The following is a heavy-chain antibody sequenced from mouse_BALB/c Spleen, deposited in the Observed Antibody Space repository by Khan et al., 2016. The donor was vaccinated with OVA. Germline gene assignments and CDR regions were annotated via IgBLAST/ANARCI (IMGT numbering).Heavy chain of an antibody. J-gene: IGHJ4*01. CDR2: IWGGGGT. V-gene: IGHV2-6-4*01. CDR1: GFSLSRYN. D-gene: IGHD2-14*01. CDR3: ARAYYRYDGYYAMDY. Sequence: QVQLKESGPGLVAPSQSLSITCTVSGFSLSRYNIHWVRQPPGKGLEWLGMIWGGGGTDYNSTLKSRLSISKDNSKNQAFLKMNSLQTDGTAMYCSARAYYRYDGYYAMDYWGQGTSVTVSS.